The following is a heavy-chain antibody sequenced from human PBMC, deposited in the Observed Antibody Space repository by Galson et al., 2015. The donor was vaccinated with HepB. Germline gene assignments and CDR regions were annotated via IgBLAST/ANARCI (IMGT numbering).Heavy chain of an antibody. CDR3: ARSHPSVGASGGNWFDP. V-gene: IGHV1-69*13. CDR2: IIPIFGTA. CDR1: GGTFSSYA. J-gene: IGHJ5*02. Sequence: SVKVSCKASGGTFSSYAISWVRQAPGQGLEWMGGIIPIFGTANYAQKFQGRVTITADESTSTAYMELSSLRSEDTAVYYCARSHPSVGASGGNWFDPWGQGTLVTVSS. D-gene: IGHD1-26*01.